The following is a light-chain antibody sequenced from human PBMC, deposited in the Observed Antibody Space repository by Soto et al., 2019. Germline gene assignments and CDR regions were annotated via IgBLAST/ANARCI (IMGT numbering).Light chain of an antibody. CDR2: GNS. Sequence: QSVLTQPPSVSGAPGQRVTISCTGSSSNIGAGYDVHWYQQLPGTDPKLLIYGNSNRPSGVPDRFSGSKSGTSASLAITGLQAEDEADYYCQSYDSSLTFYVFGTGTKLTVL. V-gene: IGLV1-40*01. CDR1: SSNIGAGYD. CDR3: QSYDSSLTFYV. J-gene: IGLJ1*01.